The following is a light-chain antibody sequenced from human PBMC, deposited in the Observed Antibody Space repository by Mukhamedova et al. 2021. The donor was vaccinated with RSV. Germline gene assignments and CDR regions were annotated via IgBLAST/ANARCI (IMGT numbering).Light chain of an antibody. V-gene: IGKV1-5*03. Sequence: WYQRRVHGKAPKLLIYKASSLQSGVPSRFSGSGSGTEFTLTISSLQPDDFATYFCQQYHTFSSHTFGGGTKVEIK. CDR3: QQYHTFSSHT. J-gene: IGKJ4*01. CDR2: KAS.